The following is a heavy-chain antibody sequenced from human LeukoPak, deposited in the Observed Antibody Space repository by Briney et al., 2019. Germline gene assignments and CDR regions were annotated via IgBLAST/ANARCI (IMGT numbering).Heavy chain of an antibody. CDR1: GYTLTELS. J-gene: IGHJ1*01. V-gene: IGHV1-24*01. CDR2: FDPEDAER. CDR3: ATDKRQYNILTAYFKAEYFQY. Sequence: ASVKVSCKVSGYTLTELSIHWMRQAPGKGLEWMGGFDPEDAERIYAQRLQGRVTMTEDPSTDTAYMGLSSLRSEDTAVYYCATDKRQYNILTAYFKAEYFQYWGQGTLVTVSA. D-gene: IGHD3-9*01.